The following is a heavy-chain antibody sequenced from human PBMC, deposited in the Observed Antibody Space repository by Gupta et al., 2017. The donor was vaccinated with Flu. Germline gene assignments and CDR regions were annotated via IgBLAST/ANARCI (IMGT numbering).Heavy chain of an antibody. V-gene: IGHV3-23*01. CDR2: INSGGDDT. Sequence: PGKGLEWVSLINSGGDDTYYADSVKGRFTISRDNSRNTLHLHMNSLRGDDTAVYYCAKVDIKGVTWGGGFDYWGQGTLVTVSS. D-gene: IGHD3-16*01. CDR3: AKVDIKGVTWGGGFDY. J-gene: IGHJ4*02.